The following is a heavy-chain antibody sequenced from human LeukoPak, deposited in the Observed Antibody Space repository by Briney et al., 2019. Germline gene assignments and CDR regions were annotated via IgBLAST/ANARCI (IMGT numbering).Heavy chain of an antibody. CDR1: GYTFTSYG. CDR2: ISAYNGNT. J-gene: IGHJ4*02. CDR3: ARDRYTLEMATITPSDY. Sequence: GASVKVSCKASGYTFTSYGISWVRQAPGQGREWMGWISAYNGNTNYAQKLQGRVTMTTDTSTSTAYMELRSLRSDDTAVYYCARDRYTLEMATITPSDYWGQGTLVTVSS. V-gene: IGHV1-18*01. D-gene: IGHD5-24*01.